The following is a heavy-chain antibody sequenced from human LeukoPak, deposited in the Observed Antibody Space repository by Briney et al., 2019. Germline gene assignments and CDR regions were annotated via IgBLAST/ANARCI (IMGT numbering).Heavy chain of an antibody. V-gene: IGHV3-30*18. CDR3: AKYSGTYLMLDS. CDR1: GFTFRNYV. D-gene: IGHD1-26*01. CDR2: LSSDGTND. J-gene: IGHJ4*02. Sequence: RGSLRLSCATSGFTFRNYVMHWVRQAPGKGLEWLALLSSDGTNDYYADSVKGRFTISRDTSKNTLYLQMNSLKNEDTAVYYCAKYSGTYLMLDSWGQGTLVTVSS.